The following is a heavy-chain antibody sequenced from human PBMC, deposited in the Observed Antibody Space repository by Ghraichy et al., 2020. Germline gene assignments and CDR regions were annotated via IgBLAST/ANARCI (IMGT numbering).Heavy chain of an antibody. CDR3: ARVCVRGQWFFDL. CDR2: ISSNGDST. J-gene: IGHJ2*01. V-gene: IGHV3-64*01. D-gene: IGHD2-21*01. CDR1: GFTFSTYG. Sequence: GGSLRLSCAASGFTFSTYGMQWVRQAPGKGPEYVSAISSNGDSTFYANSVKGRFTISRDNSKNTLFLQMGSLRTEDMAVYYCARVCVRGQWFFDLWGRGTLVTVYS.